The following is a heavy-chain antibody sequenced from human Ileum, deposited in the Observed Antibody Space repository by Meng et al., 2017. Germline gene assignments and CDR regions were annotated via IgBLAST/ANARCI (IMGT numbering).Heavy chain of an antibody. V-gene: IGHV4-31*03. D-gene: IGHD5/OR15-5a*01. CDR3: TRGGFGYSVPFDF. Sequence: QVQLQESGSGLVKSSLTPSLTCRVSGSSLPTGGYYWGWIRQQPGKGLEWIGYSYYDGSSYYNPSLKSRPIISLDASKSQFSLRLTSMTAADTAIYYCTRGGFGYSVPFDFWGQGTLVTVSS. J-gene: IGHJ4*02. CDR2: SYYDGSS. CDR1: GSSLPTGGYY.